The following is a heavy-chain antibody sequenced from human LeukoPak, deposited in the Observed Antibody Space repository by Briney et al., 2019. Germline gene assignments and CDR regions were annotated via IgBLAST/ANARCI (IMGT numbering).Heavy chain of an antibody. CDR2: INSDGSST. J-gene: IGHJ6*03. CDR3: AKEEAGDYGDYYYYYMDV. CDR1: GFTFSSYW. D-gene: IGHD4-17*01. Sequence: PGGSLRLSCAASGFTFSSYWMHWVRQAPGKGLVWVSRINSDGSSTSYADSVKGRFTISRDNAKNTLYLQMNSLRAEDTAVYYCAKEEAGDYGDYYYYYMDVWGKGTTVTVSS. V-gene: IGHV3-74*01.